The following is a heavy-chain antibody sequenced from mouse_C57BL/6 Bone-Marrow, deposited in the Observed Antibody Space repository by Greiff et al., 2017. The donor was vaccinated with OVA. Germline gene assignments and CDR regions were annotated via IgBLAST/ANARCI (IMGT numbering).Heavy chain of an antibody. CDR2: IYPGNSDT. Sequence: VQLKQSGTVLARPGASVKMSCKTSGYTFTSYWMHWVKQRPGQGLEWIGAIYPGNSDTSYNQKFKGKAKLTAVTSASTAYMELSSLTNEDSAVYYCTPLYYGSSYTWFAYWGQGTLVTVSA. V-gene: IGHV1-5*01. CDR1: GYTFTSYW. D-gene: IGHD1-1*01. J-gene: IGHJ3*01. CDR3: TPLYYGSSYTWFAY.